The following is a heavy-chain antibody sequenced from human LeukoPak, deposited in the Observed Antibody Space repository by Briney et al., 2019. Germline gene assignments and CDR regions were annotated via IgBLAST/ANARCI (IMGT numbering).Heavy chain of an antibody. CDR1: GGSISSSSYY. CDR2: IYYSGST. Sequence: SETLSLTCTVSGGSISSSSYYWGWIRQPPGKELEWIGSIYYSGSTYYNPSLKSRVTISVDTSKNQFSLKLSSVTAADTVVYYCASTRSTSCFCWFDPWGQGTLVTVSS. CDR3: ASTRSTSCFCWFDP. V-gene: IGHV4-39*01. D-gene: IGHD2-2*01. J-gene: IGHJ5*02.